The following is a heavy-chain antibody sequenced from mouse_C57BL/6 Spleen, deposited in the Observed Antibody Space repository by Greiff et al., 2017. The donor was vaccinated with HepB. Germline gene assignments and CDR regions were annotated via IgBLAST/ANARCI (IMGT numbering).Heavy chain of an antibody. CDR2: INPNNGGT. D-gene: IGHD1-1*01. CDR3: AGGTVVAFDY. V-gene: IGHV1-26*01. CDR1: GYTFTDYY. Sequence: EVQLQQSGPELVKPGASVKISCKASGYTFTDYYMNWVKQSHGKSLEWIGDINPNNGGTSYNQKFKGKATLTVDKSSSTAYMELRSLTSEDSAVYYCAGGTVVAFDYWGQGTTLTVSS. J-gene: IGHJ2*01.